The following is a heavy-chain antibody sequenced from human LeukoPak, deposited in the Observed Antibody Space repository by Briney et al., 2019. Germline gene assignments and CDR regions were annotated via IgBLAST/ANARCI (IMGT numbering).Heavy chain of an antibody. V-gene: IGHV4-59*08. CDR1: GGSISSYY. D-gene: IGHD6-13*01. Sequence: SETLSLTCTVSGGSISSYYWSWIRQPPGKGLEWIGYIYYSGSTNYNPSLKSRVTISVVTSKNQFSLKLTSVTAADTAVYYCASSSWLRDANFDSWGQGTLVTVSS. CDR3: ASSSWLRDANFDS. CDR2: IYYSGST. J-gene: IGHJ4*02.